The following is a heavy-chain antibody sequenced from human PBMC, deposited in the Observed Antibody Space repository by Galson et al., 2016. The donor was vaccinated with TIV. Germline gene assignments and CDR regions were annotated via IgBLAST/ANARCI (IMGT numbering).Heavy chain of an antibody. CDR1: GYTFTSYD. J-gene: IGHJ4*02. CDR2: MNPNSGNT. D-gene: IGHD4-17*01. Sequence: SCKASGYTFTSYDINWVRQATGQGLEWMGWMNPNSGNTGYAQKFRGRVTMTRNTSVRTAYMELSSLTSEDTAVYYCARSGDYGDYWGQGTLVTVSS. V-gene: IGHV1-8*02. CDR3: ARSGDYGDY.